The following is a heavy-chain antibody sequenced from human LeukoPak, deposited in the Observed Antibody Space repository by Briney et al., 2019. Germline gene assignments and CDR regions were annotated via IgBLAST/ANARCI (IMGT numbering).Heavy chain of an antibody. CDR1: GSPFTDYR. Sequence: GAPLQISCKGSGSPFTDYRIGGVRELPGKGLEWMGIIYPGDSDARYSPSFQGQVTISADKSINTAHLQWSSLKASDTAMYCCARGAAGTTPDYYYFGLYVWGQGTTVRVSS. CDR2: IYPGDSDA. CDR3: ARGAAGTTPDYYYFGLYV. J-gene: IGHJ6*02. V-gene: IGHV5-51*01. D-gene: IGHD1-7*01.